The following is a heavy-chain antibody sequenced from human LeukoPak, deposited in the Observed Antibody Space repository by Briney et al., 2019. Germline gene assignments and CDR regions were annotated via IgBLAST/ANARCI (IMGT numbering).Heavy chain of an antibody. CDR3: ARGSSGYPRYFDY. V-gene: IGHV1-69*13. Sequence: ASVKVSCKAPGYTFTSYGISWVRQAPGQGLEWMGGIIPIFGTANYAQKFQGRVTITADESTSTAYMELSSLRSEGTAVYYCARGSSGYPRYFDYWGQGPLVTVSS. J-gene: IGHJ4*02. CDR2: IIPIFGTA. CDR1: GYTFTSYG. D-gene: IGHD3-22*01.